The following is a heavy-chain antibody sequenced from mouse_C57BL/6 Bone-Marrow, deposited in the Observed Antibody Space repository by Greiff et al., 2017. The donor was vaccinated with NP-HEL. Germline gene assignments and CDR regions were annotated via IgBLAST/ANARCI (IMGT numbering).Heavy chain of an antibody. CDR3: TTGGSSPYAMDY. D-gene: IGHD1-1*01. J-gene: IGHJ4*01. CDR2: IDPENGDT. Sequence: EVKLMESGAELVRPGASVKLSCTVSGFNIKDDYMHWVKQRPEQGLEWIGWIDPENGDTEYASKFQGKATITADTSSITAYLQLSSLTSEDTAVYYGTTGGSSPYAMDYWGQGTSVTVSS. CDR1: GFNIKDDY. V-gene: IGHV14-4*01.